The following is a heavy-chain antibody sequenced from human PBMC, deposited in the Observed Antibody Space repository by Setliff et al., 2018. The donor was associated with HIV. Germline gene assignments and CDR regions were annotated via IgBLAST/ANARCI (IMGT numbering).Heavy chain of an antibody. CDR1: GFTFSSYA. J-gene: IGHJ5*02. CDR2: ISSSGSTT. V-gene: IGHV3-23*01. CDR3: GKDSSDWSDG. D-gene: IGHD3-22*01. Sequence: GGSLRLSCAASGFTFSSYAMTWIRQAPGKGLEWISYISSSGSTTYYADSVKGRFTISRDNSKNTLFLQVKSLTAEDTAIYYCGKDSSDWSDGWGQGTLVTVSS.